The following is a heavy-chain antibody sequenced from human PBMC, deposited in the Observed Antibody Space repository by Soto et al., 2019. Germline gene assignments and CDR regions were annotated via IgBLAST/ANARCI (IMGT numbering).Heavy chain of an antibody. CDR3: AKDRIYCSGGSCLHRYFDY. V-gene: IGHV3-30*18. J-gene: IGHJ4*02. Sequence: GGSLRLSCAASGFTFSSYGMHWVRQAPGKGLEWVAVISYDGSNKYYADSVKGRFTISRDNSKNTLYLQMNSLRAEDTAVYYCAKDRIYCSGGSCLHRYFDYWGQGTLVTVPQ. CDR2: ISYDGSNK. CDR1: GFTFSSYG. D-gene: IGHD2-15*01.